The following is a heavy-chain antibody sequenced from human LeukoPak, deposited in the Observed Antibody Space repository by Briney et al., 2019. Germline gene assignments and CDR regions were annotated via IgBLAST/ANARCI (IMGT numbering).Heavy chain of an antibody. CDR1: GYTFTSYG. CDR3: ARDLLYCSGGSCPFDY. J-gene: IGHJ4*02. CDR2: ISPYNGNT. Sequence: GASVKVSCKASGYTFTSYGISWVRQAPGQGLEWMGWISPYNGNTNYAQKLQGRVTMTTDTSTSTAYMELRSLRSDDTAVYYCARDLLYCSGGSCPFDYWGQGTLVTVSS. V-gene: IGHV1-18*01. D-gene: IGHD2-15*01.